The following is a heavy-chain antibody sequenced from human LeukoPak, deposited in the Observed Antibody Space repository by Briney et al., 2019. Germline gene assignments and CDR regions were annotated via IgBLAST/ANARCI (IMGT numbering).Heavy chain of an antibody. CDR3: ARDPYDFWSGYPIYFDY. Sequence: PGGSLRLSCAASGFTFSSYWMSWVRQAPGKGLEWVANIKQDGSEKYYLDSVKGRFTISRDNAKNSLYLQMNSLRAEDTAVYYCARDPYDFWSGYPIYFDYWGQGTLVTVSS. V-gene: IGHV3-7*01. CDR1: GFTFSSYW. CDR2: IKQDGSEK. D-gene: IGHD3-3*01. J-gene: IGHJ4*02.